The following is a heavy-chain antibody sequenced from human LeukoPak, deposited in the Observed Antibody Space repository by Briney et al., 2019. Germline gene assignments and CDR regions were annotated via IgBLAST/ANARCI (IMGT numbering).Heavy chain of an antibody. D-gene: IGHD6-13*01. J-gene: IGHJ1*01. CDR3: ARDVAISSSWYPEYFHH. CDR2: INPNSGGT. CDR1: RYTFTGYY. Sequence: ASVKVSCKTSRYTFTGYYMHWVRQAPGQGLEWIGWINPNSGGTNYAQKFQGWVTMTKDTSISTAYMELSSLKSDDTAVYYCARDVAISSSWYPEYFHHWGQGTLVTVSS. V-gene: IGHV1-2*04.